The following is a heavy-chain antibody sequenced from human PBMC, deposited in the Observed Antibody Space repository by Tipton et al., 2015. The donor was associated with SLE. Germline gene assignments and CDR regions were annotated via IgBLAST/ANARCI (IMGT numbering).Heavy chain of an antibody. Sequence: TLSLTCAVYGGSFSGYYWSWIRQPPGKGLEWIGEINHSGSTNYNPSLKSRVTISVDTSKNQFSLKLSSVTAADTAVYYCASWRRAGFDPWGQGTLVTVSS. V-gene: IGHV4-34*01. D-gene: IGHD6-19*01. J-gene: IGHJ5*02. CDR1: GGSFSGYY. CDR2: INHSGST. CDR3: ASWRRAGFDP.